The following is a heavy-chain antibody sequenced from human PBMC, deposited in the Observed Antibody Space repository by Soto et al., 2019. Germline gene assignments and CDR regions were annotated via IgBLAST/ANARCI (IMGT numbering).Heavy chain of an antibody. V-gene: IGHV4-59*01. D-gene: IGHD3-3*02. CDR2: IYYSGST. CDR1: SVSISSYY. J-gene: IGHJ6*03. Sequence: SETLSLTCTVTSVSISSYYWSWIRQPPGKGLEWIGYIYYSGSTNYNPSLKSRVTISVDTSKNQFSLKLSSVTAADTAVYYCARLAYYYYMDVWGKGTTVT. CDR3: ARLAYYYYMDV.